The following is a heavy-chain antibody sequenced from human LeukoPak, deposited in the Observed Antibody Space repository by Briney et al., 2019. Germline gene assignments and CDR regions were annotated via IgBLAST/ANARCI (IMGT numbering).Heavy chain of an antibody. CDR1: GFTFSSYS. J-gene: IGHJ4*02. V-gene: IGHV3-21*01. CDR3: ARDNRQQLVFGY. Sequence: GGSLRLSCAASGFTFSSYSMNWVRRAPGKGLEWVSSISSSSSYIYYADSVKGRFTISRDNAKNSLYLQMNSLRAEDTAVYYCARDNRQQLVFGYWGQGTLVTVSS. D-gene: IGHD6-13*01. CDR2: ISSSSSYI.